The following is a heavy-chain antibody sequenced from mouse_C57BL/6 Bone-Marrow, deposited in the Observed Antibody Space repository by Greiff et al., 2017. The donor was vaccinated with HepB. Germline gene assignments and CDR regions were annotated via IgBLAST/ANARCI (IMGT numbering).Heavy chain of an antibody. Sequence: VQLQQSGAELVRPGASVKLSCKASGYTFTDYYINWVKQRPGQGLEWIARIYPGSGNTYYNEKFKGKATLTAENSSSTAYMQLSSLTSEDSAFYFCAYGSQGDWYFDVWGTGTTVTVSS. CDR2: IYPGSGNT. CDR1: GYTFTDYY. V-gene: IGHV1-76*01. J-gene: IGHJ1*03. D-gene: IGHD1-1*01. CDR3: AYGSQGDWYFDV.